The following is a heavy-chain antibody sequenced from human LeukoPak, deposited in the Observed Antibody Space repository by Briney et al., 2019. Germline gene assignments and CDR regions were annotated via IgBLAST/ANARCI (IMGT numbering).Heavy chain of an antibody. D-gene: IGHD3-10*01. Sequence: SETLSLTCSVSGGSFSNNFWSWVRQPAGKGLEWTGRIYPSGNTNYNPSLKSRVTLSVDTSKTQFSLNLSSVTAADTAVYYCAREDSGSYYNYYYFYMDVWGKGTTVTISS. CDR2: IYPSGNT. CDR1: GGSFSNNF. CDR3: AREDSGSYYNYYYFYMDV. J-gene: IGHJ6*03. V-gene: IGHV4-4*07.